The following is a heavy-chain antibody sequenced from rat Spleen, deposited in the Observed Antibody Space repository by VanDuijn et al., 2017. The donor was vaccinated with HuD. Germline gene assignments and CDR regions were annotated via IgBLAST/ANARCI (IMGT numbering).Heavy chain of an antibody. J-gene: IGHJ4*01. V-gene: IGHV2S30*01. D-gene: IGHD1-1*01. CDR1: GFSLTGNN. CDR3: TRDGPFLYYYSGDGVMDA. Sequence: QVQLKESGPGLVQPSQTLSLTCTVSGFSLTGNNVHWVRQPPGKGLEWMGRMRYDGDTYYNSALKSRLSISRDTSKNQVFLKMNSLQTDDTAIYYCTRDGPFLYYYSGDGVMDAWGQGASVTVSS. CDR2: MRYDGDT.